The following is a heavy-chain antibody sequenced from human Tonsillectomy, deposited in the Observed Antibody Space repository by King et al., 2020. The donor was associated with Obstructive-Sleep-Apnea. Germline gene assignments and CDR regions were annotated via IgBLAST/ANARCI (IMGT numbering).Heavy chain of an antibody. Sequence: VQLVESGGGLVQPGGSLRLSCAASGFTFDIYAMTWVRLAPGKGLEWVSTISGSGANTYYADSVKGRFTISRDNSKNTLFLQMHSLRVEDTAVYYCAKRWQVGPSLFDIWGKGTMVTFS. V-gene: IGHV3-23*04. J-gene: IGHJ3*02. CDR2: ISGSGANT. D-gene: IGHD6-19*01. CDR1: GFTFDIYA. CDR3: AKRWQVGPSLFDI.